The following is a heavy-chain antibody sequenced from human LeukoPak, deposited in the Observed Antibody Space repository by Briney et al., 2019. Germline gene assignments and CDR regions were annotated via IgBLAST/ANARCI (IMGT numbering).Heavy chain of an antibody. J-gene: IGHJ3*02. Sequence: SETLSLTCAVYGGSFSGYYWSWIRQPPGKGLEWIGEINHSGSTNYNPSLKSRVTISVDTTKNQFSLEQSSVTAADTAVYYCARESGSWGSFDIWGQGTMVTVSS. CDR2: INHSGST. CDR1: GGSFSGYY. CDR3: ARESGSWGSFDI. D-gene: IGHD1-26*01. V-gene: IGHV4-34*01.